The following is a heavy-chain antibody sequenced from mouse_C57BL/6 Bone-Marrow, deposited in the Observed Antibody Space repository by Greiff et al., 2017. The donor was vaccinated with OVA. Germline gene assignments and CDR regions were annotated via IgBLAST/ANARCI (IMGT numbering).Heavy chain of an antibody. CDR1: GFTFSSYA. Sequence: DVQLVESGEGLVKPGGSLKLSCAASGFTFSSYAMSWVRQTPEKRLEWVAYISSGGDYTYYAAPVKGRFTISIDNARNTLYLQMSSLKSEDTAVYYCTRDDGYYPFAYWGQGTLVTVSA. CDR2: ISSGGDYT. V-gene: IGHV5-9-1*02. D-gene: IGHD2-3*01. J-gene: IGHJ3*01. CDR3: TRDDGYYPFAY.